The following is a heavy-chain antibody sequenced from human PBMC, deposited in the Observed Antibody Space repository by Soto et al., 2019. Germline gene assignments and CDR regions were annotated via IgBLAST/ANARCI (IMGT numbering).Heavy chain of an antibody. D-gene: IGHD6-13*01. Sequence: QVQLVESGGGVIQPGTSLSLSCGSSGFTFRSCGMYWVRQAPGKGLEWVAVVSYDGTHKYYEDTVKGRFTVSRDKAKNMLYLRMVRLRGEDTAVHYWAKDAGQHLLRNHGMD. J-gene: IGHJ6*03. CDR2: VSYDGTHK. CDR1: GFTFRSCG. CDR3: AKDAGQHLLRNHGMD. V-gene: IGHV3-30*18.